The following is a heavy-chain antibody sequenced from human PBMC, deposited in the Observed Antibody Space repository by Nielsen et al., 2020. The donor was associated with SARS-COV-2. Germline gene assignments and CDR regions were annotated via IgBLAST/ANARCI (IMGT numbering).Heavy chain of an antibody. V-gene: IGHV3-30-3*01. CDR1: GFTFSSYA. Sequence: GGSLRLSCAASGFTFSSYAMHWVRQAPGKGLEWVAVISYDGSNKYYADSVKGRFTISRDNSKNTLYLQMNSLRAEDTAVYYCARGVGYEDYWGQGTLVTVSS. CDR3: ARGVGYEDY. D-gene: IGHD5-12*01. J-gene: IGHJ4*02. CDR2: ISYDGSNK.